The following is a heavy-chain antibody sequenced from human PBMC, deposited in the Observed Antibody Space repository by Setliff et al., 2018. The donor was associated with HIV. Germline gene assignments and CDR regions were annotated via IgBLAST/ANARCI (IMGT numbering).Heavy chain of an antibody. J-gene: IGHJ4*02. V-gene: IGHV4-4*02. D-gene: IGHD3-22*01. Sequence: SETLSLTCIVSGDSFTDNYWSWVRQSPGKGLEWIGEIYHSGSTHYNPSLQSRVTISVDKSKSQFSLKLNSVTAADTAVYYCGGNGYYSIDYWGQGTLVTV. CDR2: IYHSGST. CDR1: GDSFTDNY. CDR3: GGNGYYSIDY.